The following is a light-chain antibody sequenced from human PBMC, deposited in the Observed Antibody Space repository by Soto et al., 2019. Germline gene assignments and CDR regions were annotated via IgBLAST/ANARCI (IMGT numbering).Light chain of an antibody. CDR2: GAS. CDR1: QSVSSN. CDR3: QQYNNWLPIT. V-gene: IGKV3-15*01. J-gene: IGKJ5*01. Sequence: EIVMTQSPGTLSVSPGERATLSCRASQSVSSNLAWYQQKPGQAPRVLIYGASTRAPGIPARFSGTGSETEFTLTISSLQSEDFAVYYCQQYNNWLPITFGQGTRLEIK.